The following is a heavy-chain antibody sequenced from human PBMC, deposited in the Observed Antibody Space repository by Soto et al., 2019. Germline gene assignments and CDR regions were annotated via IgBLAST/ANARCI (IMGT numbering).Heavy chain of an antibody. CDR2: IDPSDSYT. D-gene: IGHD6-13*01. V-gene: IGHV5-10-1*01. Sequence: PGESLKISCQGSGYSFTSYWISWVRQMPGKGLEWMGRIDPSDSYTNYSPSFQGHVTISADKSISTAYLQWSSLKASDTAMYYCALGGIAAAAYWGQGTLVTVSS. CDR3: ALGGIAAAAY. J-gene: IGHJ4*02. CDR1: GYSFTSYW.